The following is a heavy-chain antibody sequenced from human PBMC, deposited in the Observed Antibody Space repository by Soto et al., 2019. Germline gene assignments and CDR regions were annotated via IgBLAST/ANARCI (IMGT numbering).Heavy chain of an antibody. D-gene: IGHD5-18*01. CDR2: VDPEDGET. CDR1: GYKFIDYY. V-gene: IGHV1-69-2*01. Sequence: EVQLVQSGAEVKKPGATVKISCKVSGYKFIDYYMYWVQQAPGKGLEWMGRVDPEDGETIYSEKFQGSVTIAADASRDIAHMELSGLRSEDTAVYFCATTTAVVVAQGPMDVWGQGTTVIVSS. CDR3: ATTTAVVVAQGPMDV. J-gene: IGHJ6*02.